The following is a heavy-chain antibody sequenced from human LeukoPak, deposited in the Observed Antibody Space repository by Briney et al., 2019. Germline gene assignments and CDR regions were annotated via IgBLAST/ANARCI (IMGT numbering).Heavy chain of an antibody. V-gene: IGHV4-4*07. J-gene: IGHJ6*03. CDR1: GFILSAAW. CDR2: VYTSGST. CDR3: ARDSGKGDTAHMDV. Sequence: GPLRLPCVASGFILSAAWMSGLRQAPGKGLEWLGHVYTSGSTNYNPSLKSRVTMSVDTSKNQFSLRLSSVTAADTAVYYCARDSGKGDTAHMDVWGKGTTVTVSS. D-gene: IGHD1-26*01.